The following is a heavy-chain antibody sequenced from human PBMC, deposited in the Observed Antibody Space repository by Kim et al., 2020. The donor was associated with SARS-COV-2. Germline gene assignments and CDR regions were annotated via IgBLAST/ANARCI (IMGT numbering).Heavy chain of an antibody. CDR2: IFGSGGNT. J-gene: IGHJ3*02. Sequence: GGSLRLSCVASGFTFSNHAMSWVRQAPGKGLEWVSFIFGSGGNTYYADSVKGRFTISRDNSKNTLYLQMNRLSAEDTATYYCAKDRAAMVRGVITGGGAFDIWGQGTMVTVSS. V-gene: IGHV3-23*01. CDR3: AKDRAAMVRGVITGGGAFDI. D-gene: IGHD3-10*01. CDR1: GFTFSNHA.